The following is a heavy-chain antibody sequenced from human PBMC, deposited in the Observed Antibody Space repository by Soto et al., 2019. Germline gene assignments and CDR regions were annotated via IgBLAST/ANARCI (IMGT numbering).Heavy chain of an antibody. CDR1: GFTFDDYA. Sequence: EVQLVESGGGLVQPGRSLRLSCAASGFTFDDYAMHWVRQAPGKGLEWVSGISWNSGSIGYADSVKGRFTISRDNAKNSLYLQMNSLRAEDTALYYCAKDDYGDYAHYFDYWGQGTLVTVSS. CDR3: AKDDYGDYAHYFDY. D-gene: IGHD4-17*01. J-gene: IGHJ4*02. V-gene: IGHV3-9*01. CDR2: ISWNSGSI.